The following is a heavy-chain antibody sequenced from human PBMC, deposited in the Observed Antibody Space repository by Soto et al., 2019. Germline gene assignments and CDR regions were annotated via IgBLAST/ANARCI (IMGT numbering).Heavy chain of an antibody. J-gene: IGHJ5*02. Sequence: ASVKVSCKVSGYTLTELSMHWVRQAPGKGLEWMGGFDPEDGETIYAQKFQGRVTMTGDTSTATAYMELSSLRSEDTAGYYCATVSSGGWYNWFDPWGQGTLVTVSS. CDR2: FDPEDGET. CDR1: GYTLTELS. CDR3: ATVSSGGWYNWFDP. V-gene: IGHV1-24*01. D-gene: IGHD6-19*01.